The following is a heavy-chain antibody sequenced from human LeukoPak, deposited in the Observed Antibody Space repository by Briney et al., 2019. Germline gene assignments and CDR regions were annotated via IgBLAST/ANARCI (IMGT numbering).Heavy chain of an antibody. Sequence: ASLHLSCAASGFPFSNYAMSWVRQAPGKGLEWVSAITGSGGNTYYADSVKGRFTISRDNSKNTVFLQMNSLRAEDTAVYYCAKWGDYDVLTGYYASDYWGQGTLVTVSS. V-gene: IGHV3-23*01. CDR1: GFPFSNYA. D-gene: IGHD3-9*01. J-gene: IGHJ4*02. CDR2: ITGSGGNT. CDR3: AKWGDYDVLTGYYASDY.